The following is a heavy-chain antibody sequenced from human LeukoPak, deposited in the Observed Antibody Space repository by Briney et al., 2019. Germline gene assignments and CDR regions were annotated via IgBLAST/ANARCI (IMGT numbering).Heavy chain of an antibody. J-gene: IGHJ4*02. CDR1: GSSFSSYV. Sequence: GGSLRLSCAASGSSFSSYVMHWVRQAPRKGLEWVAFIRYDGSIKYYPDSVKGRFTISRDNSKNTLYLQMNSLRAEDTAVYYCAKDSGRDSSGYVPGDYWGQGTLVTVSS. V-gene: IGHV3-30*02. CDR3: AKDSGRDSSGYVPGDY. D-gene: IGHD3-22*01. CDR2: IRYDGSIK.